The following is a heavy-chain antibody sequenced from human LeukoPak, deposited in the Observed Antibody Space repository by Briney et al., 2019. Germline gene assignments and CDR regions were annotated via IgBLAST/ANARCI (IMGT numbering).Heavy chain of an antibody. D-gene: IGHD1-26*01. Sequence: ASVKVSCKASGYTFTGYYMHWVRQAPGQGLEWMGWINPNSGGTNYAQKFQGRVTMTRDTSISTAYMELSRLRSDDTAVYYCAREWTRGAGSYYWPDAFDTWGQGTMVTVSS. J-gene: IGHJ3*02. CDR1: GYTFTGYY. CDR2: INPNSGGT. V-gene: IGHV1-2*02. CDR3: AREWTRGAGSYYWPDAFDT.